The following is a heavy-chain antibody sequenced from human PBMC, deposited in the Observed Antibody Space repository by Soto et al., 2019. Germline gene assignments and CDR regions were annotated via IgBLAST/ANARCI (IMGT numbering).Heavy chain of an antibody. J-gene: IGHJ6*02. CDR3: ARGYCSGGSCYSPFYYYYYGMDV. CDR1: GGTFSSYA. D-gene: IGHD2-15*01. V-gene: IGHV1-69*01. Sequence: QVQLVQSGAEVKKPGSSVKVSCKASGGTFSSYAIGWVRQAPGQGLEWMGGIIPIFGTANYAQKFQGRVTITADESTSTAYMELSSLRSEDTAVYYCARGYCSGGSCYSPFYYYYYGMDVWGQGTTVTVSS. CDR2: IIPIFGTA.